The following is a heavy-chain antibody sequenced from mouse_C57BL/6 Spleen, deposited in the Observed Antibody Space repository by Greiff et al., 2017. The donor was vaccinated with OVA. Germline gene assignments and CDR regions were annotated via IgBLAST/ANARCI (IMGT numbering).Heavy chain of an antibody. V-gene: IGHV2-6*03. J-gene: IGHJ1*03. D-gene: IGHD2-4*01. CDR2: IWSDGST. CDR3: ARSYDYDGWYFDV. CDR1: GFSLTSYG. Sequence: QVQLQQSGPGLVAPSQSLSITCTVSGFSLTSYGVHWVRQPPGKGLEWLVVIWSDGSTTYNSALKSRLSISKNNSKSQVFLKMNSLHTDDTAMYYCARSYDYDGWYFDVWGTGTTVTVSS.